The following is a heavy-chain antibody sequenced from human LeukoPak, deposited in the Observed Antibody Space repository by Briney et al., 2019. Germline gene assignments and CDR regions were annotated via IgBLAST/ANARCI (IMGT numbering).Heavy chain of an antibody. J-gene: IGHJ4*02. CDR1: GFTFSSYS. CDR3: ARAPRRLGELSSTFDY. CDR2: ISSSSSYI. Sequence: GGSLRLSCAASGFTFSSYSMNWVRQAPGKGLEWVSSISSSSSYIYYADSMKGRFTISRDNAKNSLYLQMNSLRAEDTAVYYCARAPRRLGELSSTFDYWGQGTLVTVSS. V-gene: IGHV3-21*01. D-gene: IGHD3-16*02.